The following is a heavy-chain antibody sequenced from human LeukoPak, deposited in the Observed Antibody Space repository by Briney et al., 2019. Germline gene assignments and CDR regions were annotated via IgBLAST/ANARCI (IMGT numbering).Heavy chain of an antibody. J-gene: IGHJ3*02. V-gene: IGHV3-20*01. CDR2: IRWSGGST. CDR3: ARDGSSSSRNYAFDI. D-gene: IGHD6-6*01. Sequence: PGGSLRLSCAASGFTFDDYGMSWMRQDLGKGLEWVSGIRWSGGSTGYADCVKGRFSIPRDNAKNSLYLQRNSLRAEDTALYHCARDGSSSSRNYAFDIWVQGTRVTVSS. CDR1: GFTFDDYG.